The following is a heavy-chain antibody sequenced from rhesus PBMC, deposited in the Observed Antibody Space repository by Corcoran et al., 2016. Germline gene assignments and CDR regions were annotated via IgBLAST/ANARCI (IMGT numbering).Heavy chain of an antibody. CDR2: DDPSDSDT. CDR3: AKGGIYYFDY. J-gene: IGHJ4*01. V-gene: IGHV5-20*02. CDR1: GYSFASYW. Sequence: EVQLVQSGAEVKRPGESLKISCKTSGYSFASYWISWVRQLPGNGLVWRGADDPSDSDTRYRPSFQGQVTSAADRSITTAYLQWSSLKASDTATYYCAKGGIYYFDYWGQGVLVTVSS.